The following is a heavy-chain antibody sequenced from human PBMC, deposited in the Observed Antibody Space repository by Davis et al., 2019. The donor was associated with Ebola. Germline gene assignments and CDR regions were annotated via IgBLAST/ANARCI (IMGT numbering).Heavy chain of an antibody. D-gene: IGHD6-13*01. CDR2: IWYDGSNK. CDR1: GFTFSGYW. V-gene: IGHV3-33*08. J-gene: IGHJ4*02. CDR3: TTSGQQLSNFDY. Sequence: GESLKISCAASGFTFSGYWMTWVRQAPGKGLEWVAVIWYDGSNKYYADSVKGRFTISRDNSKNTLYLQMNSLRAEDTAVYYCTTSGQQLSNFDYWGQGALVTVSS.